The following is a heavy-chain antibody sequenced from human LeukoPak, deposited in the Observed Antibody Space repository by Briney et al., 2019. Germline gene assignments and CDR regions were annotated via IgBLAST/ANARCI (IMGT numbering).Heavy chain of an antibody. D-gene: IGHD3-16*01. CDR1: GYTFTGYY. V-gene: IGHV1-2*06. CDR2: INPNSGGT. CDR3: AREAPLQAAAYVWGSPAAY. J-gene: IGHJ4*02. Sequence: ASVKVSCKASGYTFTGYYMHWVRQAPGQGLEWMGRINPNSGGTNYAQKFQGRVTMTRDTSISTAYMELSRLRSDDTAVYYCAREAPLQAAAYVWGSPAAYWGQGTLVTDSS.